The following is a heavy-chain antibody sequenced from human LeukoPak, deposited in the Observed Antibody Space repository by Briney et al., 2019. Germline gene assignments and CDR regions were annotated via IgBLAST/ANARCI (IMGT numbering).Heavy chain of an antibody. Sequence: ASETLSLTCTVSDGSISSSTYYWAWIRQPPGKGLEWIGSIYYGVTTYYNPSLKSRVTISVDTSKNQFSLKLSSVTAADTAVYYCARGSYDSSGLWNWFDPWGQGTLVTVSS. J-gene: IGHJ5*02. D-gene: IGHD3-22*01. CDR1: DGSISSSTYY. CDR2: IYYGVTT. CDR3: ARGSYDSSGLWNWFDP. V-gene: IGHV4-39*07.